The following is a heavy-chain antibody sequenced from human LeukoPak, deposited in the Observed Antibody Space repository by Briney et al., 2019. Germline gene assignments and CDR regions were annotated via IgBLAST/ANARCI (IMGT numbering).Heavy chain of an antibody. J-gene: IGHJ6*02. Sequence: PGGSLRLSCAASGFTFSSYDMTWVRQAPGKGLEWVSGIRGSGGTTYYADSVKGRFTISRENAKNSLYLQMNSLRAGDTAVYYCARGIAARPINYYGMDVWGQGTTVTVSS. V-gene: IGHV3-23*01. CDR2: IRGSGGTT. D-gene: IGHD6-6*01. CDR3: ARGIAARPINYYGMDV. CDR1: GFTFSSYD.